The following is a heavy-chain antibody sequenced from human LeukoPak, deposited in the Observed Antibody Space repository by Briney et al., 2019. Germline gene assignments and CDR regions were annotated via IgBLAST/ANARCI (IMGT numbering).Heavy chain of an antibody. Sequence: PSETLSLTCTVSGGSISSYYWSWIRQPPGKGLEWIGYIYYSGSTNYNPSLKSRVTISVDTSKNQFSLKLSSVTAADTAVYYCARHGSAAMVTGAFDIWGQGTMVTVSS. CDR2: IYYSGST. J-gene: IGHJ3*02. V-gene: IGHV4-59*08. D-gene: IGHD5-18*01. CDR3: ARHGSAAMVTGAFDI. CDR1: GGSISSYY.